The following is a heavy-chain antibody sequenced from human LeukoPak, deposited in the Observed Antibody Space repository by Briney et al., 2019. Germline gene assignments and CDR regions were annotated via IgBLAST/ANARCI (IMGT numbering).Heavy chain of an antibody. Sequence: PSETLSLTCTVSSDSISSYYWSWIRQPPGKGLEWIGYIYYSGTTKYNPSLKSRVTISIDTSKNQFSLKLSSVTAADTAVYYCASGDNDPLFDYWGQGTLVTVSS. J-gene: IGHJ4*02. V-gene: IGHV4-59*01. CDR2: IYYSGTT. CDR3: ASGDNDPLFDY. D-gene: IGHD1-1*01. CDR1: SDSISSYY.